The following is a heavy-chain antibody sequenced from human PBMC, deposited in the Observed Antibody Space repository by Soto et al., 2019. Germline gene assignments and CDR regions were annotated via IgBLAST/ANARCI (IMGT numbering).Heavy chain of an antibody. CDR2: ISYDVSNK. CDR3: AKAYGSGSYYKPIND. CDR1: GSTLSSYC. V-gene: IGHV3-30*18. Sequence: GGSLRLSCAASGSTLSSYCMHWVRQAPGKWLVWVAVISYDVSNKYYADSVKGRFTISRDNSKNTVYLPMNSLRAEDMAVYYCAKAYGSGSYYKPINDWGQGTLVTVSS. J-gene: IGHJ4*02. D-gene: IGHD3-10*01.